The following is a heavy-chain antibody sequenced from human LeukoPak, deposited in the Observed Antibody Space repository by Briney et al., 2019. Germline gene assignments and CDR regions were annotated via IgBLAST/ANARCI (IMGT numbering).Heavy chain of an antibody. D-gene: IGHD2-2*01. CDR1: GYTFTDYY. CDR3: ATGERLVPAAMWFDY. J-gene: IGHJ4*02. Sequence: ASVRVSCKASGYTFTDYYMHWVRQAPGQGLEWMGWINPKSGGRSYAQRFQGRVTMTRDTSISTAYMELSRLRSDDTAVYYCATGERLVPAAMWFDYWGQGTLVTVSS. V-gene: IGHV1-2*02. CDR2: INPKSGGR.